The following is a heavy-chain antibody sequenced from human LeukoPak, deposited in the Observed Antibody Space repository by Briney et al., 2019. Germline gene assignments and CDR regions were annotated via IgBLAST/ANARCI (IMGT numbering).Heavy chain of an antibody. CDR3: ARAYYDFWSGSNWFDP. CDR2: IYSGGST. J-gene: IGHJ5*02. Sequence: GGSLRLSCAASGFTFSSYSMSWVRQAPGKGLEWVSVIYSGGSTYYADSVKGRFTISRDNSKNTLYLQMNSLRAEDTAVYYCARAYYDFWSGSNWFDPWGRGTLVTVSS. V-gene: IGHV3-53*01. CDR1: GFTFSSYS. D-gene: IGHD3-3*01.